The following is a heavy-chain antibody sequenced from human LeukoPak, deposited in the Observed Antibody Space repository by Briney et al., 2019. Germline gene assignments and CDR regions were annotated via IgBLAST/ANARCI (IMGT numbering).Heavy chain of an antibody. D-gene: IGHD1-26*01. CDR1: GFTFSTYW. J-gene: IGHJ3*02. CDR2: IKQDGSEK. CDR3: ARDFRGTYFEADAFDI. V-gene: IGHV3-7*01. Sequence: PAGSLRLSCAASGFTFSTYWMSWVRQAPGKGLEWVANIKQDGSEKYYVDSVKGRFTISRDNAENSLYLQMNSLRAEDTAVYYCARDFRGTYFEADAFDIWGQGTMVTVSS.